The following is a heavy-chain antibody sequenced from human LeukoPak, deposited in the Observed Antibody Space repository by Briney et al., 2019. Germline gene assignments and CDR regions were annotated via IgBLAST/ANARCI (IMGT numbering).Heavy chain of an antibody. D-gene: IGHD6-25*01. V-gene: IGHV1-2*02. CDR2: INPNSGGT. Sequence: ASVKVSCKASGYTFTGYYMHWVRQAPGQGLEWVGWINPNSGGTNYAQKFQGRVTMTRDTSISTAYMELSRLRSDDTAVFYCVRDQRLLPDYWGQGTLVTVSS. J-gene: IGHJ4*02. CDR1: GYTFTGYY. CDR3: VRDQRLLPDY.